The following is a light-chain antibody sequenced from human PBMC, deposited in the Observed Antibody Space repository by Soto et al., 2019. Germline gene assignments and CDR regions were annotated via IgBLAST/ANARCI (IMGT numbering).Light chain of an antibody. CDR1: QSVLYSSNNKNY. CDR2: WAS. J-gene: IGKJ2*01. CDR3: QQYYSTPPT. Sequence: DIVMTQSPDSLAVSLGERATINCKSSQSVLYSSNNKNYLAWYQQKPGQPPKLLIYWASTRESGVPEGFSGSGSGTDFTFTISSLQAEDVAVYYCQQYYSTPPTFGQGTKLEIK. V-gene: IGKV4-1*01.